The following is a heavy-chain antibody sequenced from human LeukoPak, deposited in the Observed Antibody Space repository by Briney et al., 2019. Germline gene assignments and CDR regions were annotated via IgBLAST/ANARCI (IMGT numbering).Heavy chain of an antibody. Sequence: SETLSLTCTVSGGSVSSGSYYWSWIRQPPGKGLEWIGYIYYSGSTNYNPSLKSRVTISVDTSKSQFSLELSSVTAADTAMYYCAIVPLREYRYNYWGQGTLVTVSS. V-gene: IGHV4-61*01. CDR2: IYYSGST. CDR3: AIVPLREYRYNY. D-gene: IGHD5-18*01. CDR1: GGSVSSGSYY. J-gene: IGHJ4*02.